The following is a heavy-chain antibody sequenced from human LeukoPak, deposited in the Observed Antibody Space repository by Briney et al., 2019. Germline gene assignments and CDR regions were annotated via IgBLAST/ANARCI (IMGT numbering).Heavy chain of an antibody. D-gene: IGHD2-21*02. CDR3: ARAADVVVTAIVAFDI. CDR1: GYTFTSYA. V-gene: IGHV1-69*13. CDR2: IIPIFGTA. Sequence: GASVKVSCKASGYTFTSYAISWVRQAPGQGLEWMGGIIPIFGTANYAQKFQGRVTITADESTSTAYMELSSLRSEDTAVYYCARAADVVVTAIVAFDIWGQGTMVTVSS. J-gene: IGHJ3*02.